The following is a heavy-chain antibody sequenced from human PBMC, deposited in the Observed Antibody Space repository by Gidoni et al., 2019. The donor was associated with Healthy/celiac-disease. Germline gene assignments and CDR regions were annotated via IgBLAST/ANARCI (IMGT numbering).Heavy chain of an antibody. CDR2: TYYSGST. D-gene: IGHD2-15*01. J-gene: IGHJ5*02. CDR1: GGSLSSGAYY. CDR3: ARARLGDWSGGSCHPGSWFDP. V-gene: IGHV4-31*03. Sequence: QVQLQESGPGLVNPSQTLSLTCTVSGGSLSSGAYYWSWIRQHPGKGLEWSGYTYYSGSTYYNPALKSRVTISVDTSKNQFSLKLSSGTAADTAVDYCARARLGDWSGGSCHPGSWFDPWGQGTLVTVSS.